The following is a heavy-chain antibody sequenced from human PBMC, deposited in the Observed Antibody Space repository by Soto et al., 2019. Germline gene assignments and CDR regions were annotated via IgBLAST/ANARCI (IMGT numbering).Heavy chain of an antibody. CDR1: GFTFSTYS. D-gene: IGHD4-17*01. J-gene: IGHJ4*02. CDR2: ISSRSSTI. CDR3: ARDLGYGDHSNYFDY. V-gene: IGHV3-48*01. Sequence: EVQLVESGGGLVQPGGSLRLSCAASGFTFSTYSMNWVRQAPGRGLEWVSYISSRSSTIYYADSVKGRFTISRDNAKNSLYLQMNSLRAEDTAVYYCARDLGYGDHSNYFDYWGQGTLVTVSS.